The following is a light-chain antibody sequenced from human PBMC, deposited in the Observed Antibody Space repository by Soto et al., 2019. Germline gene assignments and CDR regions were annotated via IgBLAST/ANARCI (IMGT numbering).Light chain of an antibody. CDR1: SNDVGGYNY. V-gene: IGLV2-14*01. CDR2: EVS. J-gene: IGLJ1*01. Sequence: ALTQPASVSGSPGQSTTISCPGTSNDVGGYNYVSWYQQHPGKAPKPLIYEVSNRASGVSNRFSGSKSGNTASLTISGLQAEDEADYYCSSYTSSTTYVFGTGTKVTVL. CDR3: SSYTSSTTYV.